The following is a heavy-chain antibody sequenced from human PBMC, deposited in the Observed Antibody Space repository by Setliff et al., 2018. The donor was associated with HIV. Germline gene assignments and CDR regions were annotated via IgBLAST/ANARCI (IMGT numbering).Heavy chain of an antibody. Sequence: PSETLSLTCAVYGGSFSGYYWSWIRQPPGKGLEWIWEINHSGNTNSNPSLKSQVTISVDTSKNQFSLKLSSVTAADTAVYYCASGALYYYYYMDVWGKGTTVTVSS. CDR3: ASGALYYYYYMDV. J-gene: IGHJ6*03. CDR2: INHSGNT. CDR1: GGSFSGYY. V-gene: IGHV4-34*01.